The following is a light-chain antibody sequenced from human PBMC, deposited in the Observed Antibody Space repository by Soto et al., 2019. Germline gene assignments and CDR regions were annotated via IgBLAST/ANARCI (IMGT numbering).Light chain of an antibody. J-gene: IGLJ1*01. CDR2: EVS. Sequence: QSALTQPASVSGSPGQSITISCTGTSSDVGAYNYVSWYQQYPGQAPKLMIYEVSNRPSGVSNRFSGSKSGNTASLTISGLQAEDEADYYCSSYTTRITYVFGTGTKVTVL. V-gene: IGLV2-14*01. CDR1: SSDVGAYNY. CDR3: SSYTTRITYV.